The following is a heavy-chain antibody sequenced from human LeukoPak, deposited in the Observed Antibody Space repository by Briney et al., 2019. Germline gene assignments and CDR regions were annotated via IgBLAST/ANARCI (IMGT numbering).Heavy chain of an antibody. CDR1: GGSISSYY. D-gene: IGHD3-10*01. CDR3: ARVNYGSGSTNRRFDY. Sequence: PSETLSLTCTVSGGSISSYYWSWIRQPPGKGLEWIGYIYYSGSTNYNPSLKSRVTISVDTSKNQFSLKLSSVTAADTAVYYCARVNYGSGSTNRRFDYWGQGTLVTVSS. V-gene: IGHV4-59*01. CDR2: IYYSGST. J-gene: IGHJ4*02.